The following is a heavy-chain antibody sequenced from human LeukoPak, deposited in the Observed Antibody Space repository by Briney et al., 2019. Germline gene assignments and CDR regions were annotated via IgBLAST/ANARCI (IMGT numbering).Heavy chain of an antibody. CDR1: GFTFSSYS. CDR2: ISSSSTYI. V-gene: IGHV3-21*01. Sequence: GGSLTLSCADSGFTFSSYSMNWVRQAPGKGLEWVSSISSSSTYIYYADSVRGRFTISRDNAKNSLYLQMTSLRAEDTAVYYCARKGGDGYNYDYWGQGTLVTVSS. J-gene: IGHJ4*02. D-gene: IGHD5-24*01. CDR3: ARKGGDGYNYDY.